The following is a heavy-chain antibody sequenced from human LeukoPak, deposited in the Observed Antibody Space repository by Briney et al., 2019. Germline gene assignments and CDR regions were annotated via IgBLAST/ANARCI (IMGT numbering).Heavy chain of an antibody. CDR1: GYTFTSNY. CDR3: ARSQGGATTRWNY. D-gene: IGHD1-26*01. CDR2: ISAYNGNT. Sequence: GASVKVSCKAFGYTFTSNYMHWVRQAPGQGLEWMGWISAYNGNTNYAQKLQGRVTMTTDTSTSTAYMELRSLRSDDTAVYYCARSQGGATTRWNYWGQGTLVTVSS. V-gene: IGHV1-18*04. J-gene: IGHJ4*02.